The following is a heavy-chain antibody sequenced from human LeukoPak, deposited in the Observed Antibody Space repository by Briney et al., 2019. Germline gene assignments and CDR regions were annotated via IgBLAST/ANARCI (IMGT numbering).Heavy chain of an antibody. D-gene: IGHD2-2*01. CDR1: GFTFSSYG. Sequence: GGSLRLSCAASGFTFSSYGMHWVRQAPGKGLEWVAVISYDGSNKYYADSVKGRFTISRDNSKNTLYLQMNSLRAEDTAVYYCARGQRIVVVPAASMDVWGKGTTVTVSS. CDR2: ISYDGSNK. CDR3: ARGQRIVVVPAASMDV. J-gene: IGHJ6*03. V-gene: IGHV3-30*03.